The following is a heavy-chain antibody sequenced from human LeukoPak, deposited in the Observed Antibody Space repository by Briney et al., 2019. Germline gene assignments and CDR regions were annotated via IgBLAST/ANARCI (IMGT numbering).Heavy chain of an antibody. Sequence: PGGSLRLSCAASGFTFSTYAMTWVRQAPGKGLEWVSTISGSGGNTYYTDSVKGRFTISRDNSKNTLYLQMNSLRVEDTAVYYCATRQYSSGYYGMDVWGQGTTVTVSS. CDR2: ISGSGGNT. J-gene: IGHJ6*02. CDR3: ATRQYSSGYYGMDV. CDR1: GFTFSTYA. V-gene: IGHV3-23*01. D-gene: IGHD6-19*01.